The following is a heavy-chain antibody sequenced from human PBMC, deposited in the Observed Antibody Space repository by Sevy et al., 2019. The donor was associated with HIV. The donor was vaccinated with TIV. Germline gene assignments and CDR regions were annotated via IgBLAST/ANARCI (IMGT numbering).Heavy chain of an antibody. CDR2: IYHSGST. V-gene: IGHV4-30-2*01. CDR3: ARGLEVIDSDYGGNTPRDAFDI. Sequence: SETLSLTCAVSGGSISSGGYSWSWIRQPPGKGLEWIGYIYHSGSTYYNPSLKSRVTISVDRSKNQFSLKLSSVTAADTAVYYCARGLEVIDSDYGGNTPRDAFDIWGQGTMVTVSS. D-gene: IGHD4-17*01. J-gene: IGHJ3*02. CDR1: GGSISSGGYS.